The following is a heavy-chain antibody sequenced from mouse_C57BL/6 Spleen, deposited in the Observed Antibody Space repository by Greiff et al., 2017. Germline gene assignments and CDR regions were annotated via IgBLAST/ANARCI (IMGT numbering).Heavy chain of an antibody. V-gene: IGHV5-6*02. CDR3: ARLITTVVATEDFDV. D-gene: IGHD1-1*01. J-gene: IGHJ1*03. Sequence: EVKLVESGGDLVKPGGSLKLSCAASGFTFSSYGMSWVRQTPDKRLEWVATISSGGSYTYYPDSVKGRFTISRDNAKNNLYLQMSSLKSEDTAMYYCARLITTVVATEDFDVWGTGTTVTVSS. CDR2: ISSGGSYT. CDR1: GFTFSSYG.